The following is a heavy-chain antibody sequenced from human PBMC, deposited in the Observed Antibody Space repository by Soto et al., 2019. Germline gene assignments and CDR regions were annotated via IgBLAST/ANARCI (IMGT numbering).Heavy chain of an antibody. Sequence: AAVKVSCKASGFTFSNYGLNWVRQAPGQGLEWMGWVSANNGHTNYAQNLQGRVSMTTDTSTSPAYMELRGLTFDDTAVYYCARDIQSVTAKHFFYYYAMDVWGQGTPVTVSS. V-gene: IGHV1-18*01. D-gene: IGHD2-8*01. CDR3: ARDIQSVTAKHFFYYYAMDV. CDR1: GFTFSNYG. J-gene: IGHJ6*02. CDR2: VSANNGHT.